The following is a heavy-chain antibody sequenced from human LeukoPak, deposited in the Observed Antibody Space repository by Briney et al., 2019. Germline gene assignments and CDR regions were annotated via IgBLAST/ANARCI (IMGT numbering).Heavy chain of an antibody. CDR2: INPSGGST. Sequence: ASVKVSCKASGYTFTSYYMHWVRQAPGQGLEWMGIINPSGGSTSYAQKFQGRVTITRDMSTSTVYMELSSLRSEDTAVYYCAREGVVISAFDYWGQGTLVTVSS. CDR3: AREGVVISAFDY. J-gene: IGHJ4*02. D-gene: IGHD3-3*01. CDR1: GYTFTSYY. V-gene: IGHV1-46*01.